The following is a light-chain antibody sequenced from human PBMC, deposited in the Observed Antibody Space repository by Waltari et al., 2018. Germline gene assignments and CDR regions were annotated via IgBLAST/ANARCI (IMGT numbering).Light chain of an antibody. J-gene: IGLJ3*02. CDR1: LSNIESNT. CDR2: GDN. Sequence: QSVLTQPPSASGTPGQRVTISCSGSLSNIESNTVNWYRQLPGTAPKPLIYGDNQRTSWLADRFSGSKAGTSASLAISGLQSADEADYYCAGWDDSLNGPVFGGGTKLTVL. CDR3: AGWDDSLNGPV. V-gene: IGLV1-44*01.